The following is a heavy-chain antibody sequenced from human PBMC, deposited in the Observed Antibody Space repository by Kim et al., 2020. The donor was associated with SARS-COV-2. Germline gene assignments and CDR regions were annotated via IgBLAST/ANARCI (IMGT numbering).Heavy chain of an antibody. D-gene: IGHD4-17*01. J-gene: IGHJ4*02. V-gene: IGHV3-48*01. CDR3: ASSSVTYDY. CDR2: TTI. Sequence: TTIYYADSAKGQFTISRDLAKNTLYLQMNSLRAWDTAVYYCASSSVTYDYCGQGTLVTVSS.